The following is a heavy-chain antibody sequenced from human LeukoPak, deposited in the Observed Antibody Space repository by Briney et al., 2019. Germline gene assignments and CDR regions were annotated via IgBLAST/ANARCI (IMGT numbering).Heavy chain of an antibody. D-gene: IGHD3-10*01. Sequence: GASVKVSCKASGYTFTGYYIHWVRQAPGQGLEWMGWIHPNTGGTHYAQKFQGRATMTRDTSISTAYMELSSLRSDDTAVYYCASQMVRGSYMDVWGKGTTVTVSS. CDR1: GYTFTGYY. CDR3: ASQMVRGSYMDV. V-gene: IGHV1-2*02. J-gene: IGHJ6*03. CDR2: IHPNTGGT.